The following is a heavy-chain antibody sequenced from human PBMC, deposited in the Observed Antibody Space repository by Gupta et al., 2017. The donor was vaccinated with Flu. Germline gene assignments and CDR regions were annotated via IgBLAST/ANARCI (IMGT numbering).Heavy chain of an antibody. CDR2: VHYTGNI. J-gene: IGHJ3*02. D-gene: IGHD1-1*01. V-gene: IGHV4-30-4*01. CDR1: GDSITTYNHF. CDR3: AREVDIPANSDAFDI. Sequence: QVRLLESGPGLVKPLEALSLSCSVPGDSITTYNHFWSWLRQPPGKGLEWIGYVHYTGNIYYNPSLRSRFSISADTSKNQISLKVSSVTDADTAVYYCAREVDIPANSDAFDIWGQGIMVTVSS.